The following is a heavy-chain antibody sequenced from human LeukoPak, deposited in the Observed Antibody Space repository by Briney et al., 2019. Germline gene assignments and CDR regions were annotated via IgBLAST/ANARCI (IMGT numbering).Heavy chain of an antibody. CDR1: GGSFTGYS. D-gene: IGHD1-26*01. V-gene: IGHV4-34*01. CDR3: ARRYSGSYYVSRWFDP. Sequence: PSETLSLTCAVHGGSFTGYSWRWIRQSPTKGLEWNGELNHKGNTYYNPSLKSRVTISVVTSKNQFALKLSFVTAADTAVYYGARRYSGSYYVSRWFDPWGQGTLVTVSS. CDR2: LNHKGNT. J-gene: IGHJ5*02.